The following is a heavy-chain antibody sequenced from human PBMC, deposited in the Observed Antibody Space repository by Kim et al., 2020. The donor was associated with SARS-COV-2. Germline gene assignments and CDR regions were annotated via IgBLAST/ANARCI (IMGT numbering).Heavy chain of an antibody. CDR2: ISYDGSNK. J-gene: IGHJ6*02. V-gene: IGHV3-30*18. CDR1: GFTFSSYG. D-gene: IGHD2-2*01. CDR3: AKTLRCSSTSCYHYYYYGMDV. Sequence: GGSLRLSCAASGFTFSSYGMHWVRQAPGKGLEWVAVISYDGSNKYYADSVKGRFTISRDNSKNTLYLQMNSLRAEDTAVYYCAKTLRCSSTSCYHYYYYGMDVWGQGTTVTVSS.